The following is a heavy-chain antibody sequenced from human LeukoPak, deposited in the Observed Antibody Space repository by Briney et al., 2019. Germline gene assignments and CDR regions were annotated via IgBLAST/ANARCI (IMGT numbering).Heavy chain of an antibody. Sequence: SETLSLTCAVYGGSFSGYYWSWIRQPPGKGLEWIGEINHSGSTNYNPSLKSRVTISVDASKNQFSLKLSSVTAADTAVYYCARHPTSNYDILTGYYGHGMFDWFDPWGQGTLVTVSS. J-gene: IGHJ5*02. CDR3: ARHPTSNYDILTGYYGHGMFDWFDP. CDR1: GGSFSGYY. D-gene: IGHD3-9*01. V-gene: IGHV4-34*01. CDR2: INHSGST.